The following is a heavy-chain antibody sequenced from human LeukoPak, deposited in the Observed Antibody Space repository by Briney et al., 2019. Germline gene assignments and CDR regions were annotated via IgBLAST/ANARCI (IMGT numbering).Heavy chain of an antibody. D-gene: IGHD3-3*01. CDR3: AKCREGDFWSGYYPYYMDV. J-gene: IGHJ6*03. CDR1: GFTFSQYW. Sequence: GGSLRLSCAASGFTFSQYWMSWVRQAPGKGLEWVANIKHDGSEKQDGSEKNYVDSVKGRFTISRDNAKNSLYLQMNSLRAEDTALYYCAKCREGDFWSGYYPYYMDVWGKGTTVTVSS. CDR2: IKHDGSEKQDGSEK. V-gene: IGHV3-7*03.